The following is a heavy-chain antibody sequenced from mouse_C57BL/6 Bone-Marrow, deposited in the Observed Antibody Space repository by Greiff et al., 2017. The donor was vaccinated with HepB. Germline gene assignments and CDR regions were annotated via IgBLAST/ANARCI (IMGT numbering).Heavy chain of an antibody. Sequence: EVKVEESGGGLVQPGGSLKLSCAASGFTFSDYGMAWVRQAPRKGPEWVAFISNLAYSIYYADTVTGRFTISRENAKNTLYLEMSSLRSEDTAMYYCARRDYGSVDYWGQGTSVTVSS. D-gene: IGHD1-1*01. CDR1: GFTFSDYG. J-gene: IGHJ4*01. CDR3: ARRDYGSVDY. CDR2: ISNLAYSI. V-gene: IGHV5-15*04.